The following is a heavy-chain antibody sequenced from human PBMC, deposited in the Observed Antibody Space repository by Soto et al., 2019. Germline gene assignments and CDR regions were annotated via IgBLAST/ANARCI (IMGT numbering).Heavy chain of an antibody. CDR2: ISGSGGST. J-gene: IGHJ4*02. CDR1: VFTFSSYA. Sequence: GSLRLSGAASVFTFSSYAMSWVRQAPGKGLEWVSAISGSGGSTYYADSVKGRLTISRDNSKNTLYLQMNSLRAEDTAVYYCAKAAAGGWTYYFDYWGQGTLVTVSS. D-gene: IGHD2-15*01. CDR3: AKAAAGGWTYYFDY. V-gene: IGHV3-23*01.